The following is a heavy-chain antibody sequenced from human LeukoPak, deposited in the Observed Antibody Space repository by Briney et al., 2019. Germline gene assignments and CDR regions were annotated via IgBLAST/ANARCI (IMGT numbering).Heavy chain of an antibody. Sequence: GGSLRLSCSASGFTFSTYAMSWVRQAPGKRLEWVSVISVSAGNAFAADSVRGRFTISRDNSRNTLYLQMNSLRTEDTAVYYCSRFTAARPFDYWGQGTLVTVSS. CDR2: ISVSAGNA. D-gene: IGHD6-6*01. V-gene: IGHV3-23*01. J-gene: IGHJ4*02. CDR3: SRFTAARPFDY. CDR1: GFTFSTYA.